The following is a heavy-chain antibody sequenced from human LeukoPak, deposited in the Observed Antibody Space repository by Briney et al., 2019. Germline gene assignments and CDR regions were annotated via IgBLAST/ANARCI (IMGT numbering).Heavy chain of an antibody. J-gene: IGHJ5*02. CDR1: GFTFSNYW. D-gene: IGHD5-24*01. V-gene: IGHV3-7*05. CDR3: ARASDPWLQLT. CDR2: IKQDGSEK. Sequence: VQPGGSLRLSCAASGFTFSNYWMIWVRQAPGKGLEWVGNIKQDGSEKRYADSVRGRFSISRDNAQTSLYLQMNSLRAEDTAVYYCARASDPWLQLTWGQGTLVTVSS.